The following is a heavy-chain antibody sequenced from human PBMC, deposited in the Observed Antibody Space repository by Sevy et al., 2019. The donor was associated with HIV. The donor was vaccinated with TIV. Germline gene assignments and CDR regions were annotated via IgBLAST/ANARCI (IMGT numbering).Heavy chain of an antibody. V-gene: IGHV3-49*03. CDR2: IRGKAHGGTT. J-gene: IGHJ4*02. CDR3: SRNGEDYYDILTGQFHFDY. CDR1: GFTFADYG. D-gene: IGHD3-9*01. Sequence: GESLKISCTASGFTFADYGMGWFRQAPGKGLEWVGFIRGKAHGGTTEYAASVKGRFTISRDDSKSIAYLQMNSLKNEDTAVYFCSRNGEDYYDILTGQFHFDYWGQGALVTVSS.